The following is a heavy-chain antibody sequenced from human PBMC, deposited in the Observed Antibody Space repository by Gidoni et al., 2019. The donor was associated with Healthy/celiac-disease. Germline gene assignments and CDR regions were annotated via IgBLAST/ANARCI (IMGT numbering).Heavy chain of an antibody. CDR2: ISSSSSTI. J-gene: IGHJ4*02. CDR1: GFTFSSYS. V-gene: IGHV3-48*01. D-gene: IGHD2-15*01. Sequence: EVQLVESGGGLVQPGVSLRLSCAASGFTFSSYSMNWVRQALGKVLEWVSYISSSSSTIYYADSVKGRFTISRDNAKNSLYLQMNSLRAEDTAVYYCARLLSEEYCSGGSCLPDYWGQGTLVTVSS. CDR3: ARLLSEEYCSGGSCLPDY.